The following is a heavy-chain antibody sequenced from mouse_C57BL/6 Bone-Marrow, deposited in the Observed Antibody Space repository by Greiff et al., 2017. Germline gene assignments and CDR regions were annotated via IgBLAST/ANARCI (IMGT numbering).Heavy chain of an antibody. CDR3: ARLPGYCDV. CDR1: GYTFTSYG. Sequence: QVQLQQSGAELARPGASVKLSCKASGYTFTSYGISWVKQRTGQGLEWIGEIYPRRGNTYYNEKFKGKATLTADKSSSTAYMELRSLTSEDSAVYFCARLPGYCDVWGTGTTVTVAS. J-gene: IGHJ1*03. V-gene: IGHV1-81*01. CDR2: IYPRRGNT. D-gene: IGHD2-12*01.